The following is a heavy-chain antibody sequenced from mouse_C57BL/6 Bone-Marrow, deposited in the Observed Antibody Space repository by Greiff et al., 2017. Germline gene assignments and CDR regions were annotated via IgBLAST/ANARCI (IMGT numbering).Heavy chain of an antibody. V-gene: IGHV1-50*01. CDR3: AREGNWDTGAMDY. CDR1: GYTFTSYW. D-gene: IGHD4-1*02. J-gene: IGHJ4*01. Sequence: VQLQQPGAELVKPGASVKLSCKASGYTFTSYWMQWVKQRPGQGLEWIGEIDPSDSYTNYNQKFKGKATLTVDPSSSTAYMQLSSLTSEDSAVYYCAREGNWDTGAMDYWGQGTSVTVSS. CDR2: IDPSDSYT.